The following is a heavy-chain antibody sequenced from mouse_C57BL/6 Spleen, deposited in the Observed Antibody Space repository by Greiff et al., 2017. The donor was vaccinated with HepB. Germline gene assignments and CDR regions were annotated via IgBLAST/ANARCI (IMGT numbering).Heavy chain of an antibody. J-gene: IGHJ2*01. D-gene: IGHD1-1*01. CDR2: IYPGDGDT. V-gene: IGHV1-82*01. CDR1: GYAFSSSW. CDR3: ARAGYGSSSFDY. Sequence: VKLQESGPELVKPGASVKISCKASGYAFSSSWMNWVKQRPGKGLEWIGRIYPGDGDTNYNGKFKGKATLTADKSSSTAYMQLSSLTSEDSAVYFCARAGYGSSSFDYWGQGTTLTVSS.